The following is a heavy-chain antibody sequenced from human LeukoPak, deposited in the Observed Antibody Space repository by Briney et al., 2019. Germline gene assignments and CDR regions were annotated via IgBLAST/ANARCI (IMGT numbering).Heavy chain of an antibody. Sequence: SVKVSCKASGYTFTSYGISWVRQAPGQGLEWLGRIIPILGIANYAQKFQGRVTITADKSTSTAYMELSSLRSEDTAVYYCAREYYYDSSGYLLLWGQGTLVTVSS. J-gene: IGHJ4*02. CDR3: AREYYYDSSGYLLL. CDR2: IIPILGIA. CDR1: GYTFTSYG. D-gene: IGHD3-22*01. V-gene: IGHV1-69*04.